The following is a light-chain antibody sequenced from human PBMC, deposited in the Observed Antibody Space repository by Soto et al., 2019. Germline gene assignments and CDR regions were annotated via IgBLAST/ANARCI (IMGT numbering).Light chain of an antibody. V-gene: IGLV2-14*01. CDR1: SSDVGAYDY. CDR2: EVS. J-gene: IGLJ1*01. Sequence: QSALTQPASVSGSPGQSITISCTGNSSDVGAYDYVSWYQVHPGEAPKLMIYEVSNRPSGVSDRFSGSKSGNTASLTISGLQAEDEAEYYCNSYTTAXIHYVFGSGTKLTVL. CDR3: NSYTTAXIHYV.